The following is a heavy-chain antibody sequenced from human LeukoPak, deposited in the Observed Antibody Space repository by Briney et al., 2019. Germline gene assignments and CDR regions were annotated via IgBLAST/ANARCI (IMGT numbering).Heavy chain of an antibody. CDR1: GFTFSNAW. D-gene: IGHD1-26*01. J-gene: IGHJ4*02. Sequence: GGSLRLSCAASGFTFSNAWMSWVRQAPGKGLEWVGRIKSKTDGGTTDYAAPVKGRFTISRDDSKNTLYLQMNSLKTEDTAVYYCTTDPIVGATPLGYWGQGTLVTVSS. CDR2: IKSKTDGGTT. V-gene: IGHV3-15*01. CDR3: TTDPIVGATPLGY.